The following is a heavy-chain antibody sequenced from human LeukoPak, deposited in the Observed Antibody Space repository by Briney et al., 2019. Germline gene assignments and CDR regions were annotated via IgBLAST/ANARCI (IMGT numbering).Heavy chain of an antibody. D-gene: IGHD2-2*01. CDR3: ARLNQYQLPGGFDY. V-gene: IGHV4-61*02. CDR1: GGSISSGSYY. Sequence: SETLSLTCTVSGGSISSGSYYRSWIRQPAGKGLEWIGRIYTSGSTNYNPSLKSRVTISVDTSKNQFSLKLSSVTAADTAVYYCARLNQYQLPGGFDYWGQGTLVTVSS. CDR2: IYTSGST. J-gene: IGHJ4*02.